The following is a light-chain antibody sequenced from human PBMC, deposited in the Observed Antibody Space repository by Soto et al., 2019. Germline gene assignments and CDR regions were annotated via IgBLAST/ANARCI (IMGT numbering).Light chain of an antibody. J-gene: IGKJ1*01. CDR1: QSVSNY. Sequence: EIVLTQSPATLSLSPGERATLSCRASQSVSNYLAWYQQKPGQAPRLLIYDASNRATDIPDRFTGSGSGTDFTLTISRLEPEDFAVFYCHQYGSSPQTFGQGTKVDIK. CDR3: HQYGSSPQT. V-gene: IGKV3-20*01. CDR2: DAS.